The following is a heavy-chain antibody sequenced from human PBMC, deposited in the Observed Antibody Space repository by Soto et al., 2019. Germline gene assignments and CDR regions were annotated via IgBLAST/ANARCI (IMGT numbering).Heavy chain of an antibody. D-gene: IGHD2-2*01. CDR1: GFTFSNYA. V-gene: IGHV3-23*01. Sequence: HPGGSLRLSCEASGFTFSNYAMTWVRQAPGKGLEWVSIISGSSGSTYYADSVKGRFTISRDNSKNTLYLQMNSLRVEDTAVYYCAKGYCSNTICSRGYFDYWGQGTLVTVSS. CDR3: AKGYCSNTICSRGYFDY. CDR2: ISGSSGST. J-gene: IGHJ4*02.